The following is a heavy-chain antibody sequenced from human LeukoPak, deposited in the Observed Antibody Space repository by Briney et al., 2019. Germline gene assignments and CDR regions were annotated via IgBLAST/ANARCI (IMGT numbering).Heavy chain of an antibody. J-gene: IGHJ4*02. V-gene: IGHV3-23*01. CDR3: AKDSPAPYYYGSGSYGY. Sequence: GGTLRLSCAASGFTFSSYGMSWVRQAPGKGLEWVSAISGSGGSTYYADSVKGRFTISRDNSKNTLYLQMNSLRAEDTAVYYCAKDSPAPYYYGSGSYGYWGQGTLVTVSS. CDR2: ISGSGGST. D-gene: IGHD3-10*01. CDR1: GFTFSSYG.